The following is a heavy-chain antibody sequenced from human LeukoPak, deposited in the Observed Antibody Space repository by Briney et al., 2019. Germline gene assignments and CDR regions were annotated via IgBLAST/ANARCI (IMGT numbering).Heavy chain of an antibody. V-gene: IGHV3-30*02. J-gene: IGHJ5*02. Sequence: PGGSLRLSCAASGFTSSSYGMHWVRQAPGKGLEWVAFIRYDGSNKYYADSVKGRFTISRDNSKNTLYLQMNSLRAEDTAVYYCAKDLRQQRMGDNWFDPWGQGTLVTVSS. CDR1: GFTSSSYG. D-gene: IGHD6-13*01. CDR2: IRYDGSNK. CDR3: AKDLRQQRMGDNWFDP.